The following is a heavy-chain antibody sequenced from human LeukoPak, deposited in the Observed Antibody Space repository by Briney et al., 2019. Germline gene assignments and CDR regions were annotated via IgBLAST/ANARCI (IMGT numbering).Heavy chain of an antibody. Sequence: GGSLRLSCAVSGFTFSSNSMNWVRQAPGKGLEWVSSISSSSSDIYYADSVKGRFTISRDNAKNSLYLQTNSLRAEDTAVYYCATLGISGFADYWGQGTLVTVSS. J-gene: IGHJ4*02. CDR1: GFTFSSNS. CDR2: ISSSSSDI. V-gene: IGHV3-21*01. D-gene: IGHD3-22*01. CDR3: ATLGISGFADY.